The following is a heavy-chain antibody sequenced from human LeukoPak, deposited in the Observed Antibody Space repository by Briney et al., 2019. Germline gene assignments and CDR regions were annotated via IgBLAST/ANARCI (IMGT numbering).Heavy chain of an antibody. D-gene: IGHD2-2*01. V-gene: IGHV1-2*02. CDR2: INPNSGGT. J-gene: IGHJ6*03. CDR3: ARHALPDYYYYMDV. Sequence: ASVKVSCKASGYTFTGYYMHWVRQAPGQGLEWMGWINPNSGGTNYAQKFQGRVTMTRDTSISTAYMELSRLRSDDTAVYYCARHALPDYYYYMDVWGKGTTVTISS. CDR1: GYTFTGYY.